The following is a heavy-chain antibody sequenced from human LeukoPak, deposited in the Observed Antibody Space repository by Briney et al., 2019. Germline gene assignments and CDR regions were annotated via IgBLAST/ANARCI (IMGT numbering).Heavy chain of an antibody. CDR3: ARESMVRGPGYYYGMDV. CDR2: ISGSGGST. Sequence: GGSLRLSCAASGFTFSSYAMSWVRQAPGKGLEWVSAISGSGGSTYYADSVKGQITISRDNSKNTLYLQMNSLRAEDTAVYYCARESMVRGPGYYYGMDVWGQGTTVTVSS. CDR1: GFTFSSYA. V-gene: IGHV3-23*01. D-gene: IGHD3-10*01. J-gene: IGHJ6*02.